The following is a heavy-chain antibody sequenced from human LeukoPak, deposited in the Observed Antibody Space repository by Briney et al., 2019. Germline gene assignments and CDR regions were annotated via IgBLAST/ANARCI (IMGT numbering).Heavy chain of an antibody. J-gene: IGHJ3*02. Sequence: AGGSLRLSCAASGFTFSSYAMSWVRQPPGKGLEWIGEINHSGSTNYNPSLKSRVTISVDTSKNQFSLKLSSVTAADTAVYYCARGGLTMGAFDIWGQGTMVTVSS. CDR2: INHSGST. CDR3: ARGGLTMGAFDI. D-gene: IGHD1-1*01. V-gene: IGHV4-34*01. CDR1: GFTFSSYA.